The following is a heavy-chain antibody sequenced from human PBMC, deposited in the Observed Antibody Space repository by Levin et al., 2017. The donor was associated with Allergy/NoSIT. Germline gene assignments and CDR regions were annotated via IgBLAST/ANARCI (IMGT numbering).Heavy chain of an antibody. CDR2: ISYDGREK. CDR1: GFDFRGFG. V-gene: IGHV3-30*18. J-gene: IGHJ6*02. D-gene: IGHD6-13*01. CDR3: VKAFYSSSAWGNGLDV. Sequence: QPGGSLRLSCAASGFDFRGFGMHWVRQAPGKGLEWVAIISYDGREKFYADSVKGRFTISRDNSKNTLFLQMNSLKAEDTAIYYAVKAFYSSSAWGNGLDVWGQGTTVTVPS.